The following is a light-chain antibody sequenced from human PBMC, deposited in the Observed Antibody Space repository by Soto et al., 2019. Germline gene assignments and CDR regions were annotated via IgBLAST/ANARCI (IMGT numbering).Light chain of an antibody. V-gene: IGKV3-20*01. CDR1: QSVSNSY. Sequence: EIVLTQSPGTLSLSPGERATLSCRASQSVSNSYLAWYQQKRGQAPMLLLYGTSSRATGIPDRFSGSGSGTDFTLTISRLEPEDFAVYFCQHYVPSPETWTFGQGTKVEIK. CDR3: QHYVPSPETWT. CDR2: GTS. J-gene: IGKJ1*01.